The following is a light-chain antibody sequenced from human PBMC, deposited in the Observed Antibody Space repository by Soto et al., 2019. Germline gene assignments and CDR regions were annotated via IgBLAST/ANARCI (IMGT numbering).Light chain of an antibody. J-gene: IGKJ3*01. V-gene: IGKV1-33*01. CDR2: TAS. CDR1: QDISNY. Sequence: DIQTTQSPSSLSASVGDRVTISCLASQDISNYLNWYQQKPGKAPKLLIYTASSLQSGVPSRFSGGGSGTDFNFSISSLQPEDIATYYCQQYDYLPFTFGPGTKVDI. CDR3: QQYDYLPFT.